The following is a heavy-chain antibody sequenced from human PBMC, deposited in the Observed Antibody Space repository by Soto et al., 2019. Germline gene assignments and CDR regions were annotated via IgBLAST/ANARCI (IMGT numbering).Heavy chain of an antibody. CDR2: IKSKTDGGTT. J-gene: IGHJ4*02. CDR1: GFTFSNAW. D-gene: IGHD1-26*01. CDR3: GCSYSGSGPFDY. V-gene: IGHV3-15*07. Sequence: GGSLRLSCAASGFTFSNAWMNWVRQAPGKGLEWVGRIKSKTDGGTTDYAAPVKGRFTISRDDSKNTLCLQMNSLKTEDTAVYYCGCSYSGSGPFDYWGQGTLVTVSS.